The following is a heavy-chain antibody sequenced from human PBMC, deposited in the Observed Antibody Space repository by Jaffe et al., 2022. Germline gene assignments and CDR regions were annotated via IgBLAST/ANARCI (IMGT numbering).Heavy chain of an antibody. CDR3: AKDPQQQLVLRN. V-gene: IGHV3-30*02. Sequence: QVQLVESGGGVVQPGGSLRLSCAASGFTFSSYGMHWVRQAPGKGLEWVAFIRYDGSNKYYADSVKGRFTISRDNSKNTLYLQMNSLRAEDTAVYYCAKDPQQQLVLRNWGQGTLVTVSS. J-gene: IGHJ4*02. CDR1: GFTFSSYG. CDR2: IRYDGSNK. D-gene: IGHD6-13*01.